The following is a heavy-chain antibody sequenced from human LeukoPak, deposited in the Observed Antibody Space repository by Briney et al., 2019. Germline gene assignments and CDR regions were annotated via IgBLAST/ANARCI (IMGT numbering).Heavy chain of an antibody. V-gene: IGHV1-3*01. Sequence: ASVKVSCKASGYAFTSYNIDWVRQAPGQRPEWMGWINAGNGNTKYSQKFQGRVTITRDTSGSIAHMEMSSLRSEDTAVYYCARDSESHMVWSYYGMDVWGQGTSVTVSS. CDR1: GYAFTSYN. CDR3: ARDSESHMVWSYYGMDV. D-gene: IGHD3-3*01. CDR2: INAGNGNT. J-gene: IGHJ6*02.